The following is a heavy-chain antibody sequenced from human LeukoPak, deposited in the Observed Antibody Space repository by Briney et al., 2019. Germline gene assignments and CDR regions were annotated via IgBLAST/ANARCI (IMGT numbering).Heavy chain of an antibody. CDR2: IIPIFGTA. Sequence: SVKVSCKASGGTFSSYAISWVRQAPGQGLEWMGGIIPIFGTANYAQKFQGRVTITADESTSTAYMELSSLRSEDTAVYYCATISTLLWFGKGNYFDYWGQGTLVTVSS. V-gene: IGHV1-69*01. CDR1: GGTFSSYA. J-gene: IGHJ4*02. D-gene: IGHD3-10*01. CDR3: ATISTLLWFGKGNYFDY.